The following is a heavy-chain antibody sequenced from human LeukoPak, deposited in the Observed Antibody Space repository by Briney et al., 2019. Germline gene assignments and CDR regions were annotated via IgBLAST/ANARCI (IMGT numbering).Heavy chain of an antibody. CDR2: TYYRGST. D-gene: IGHD4-17*01. V-gene: IGHV4-30-4*07. CDR3: ARGGDYEDLYYFDY. Sequence: SQTLSLTCAVSGVSISSGAYSWSWIRQPPGQGLEWIGYTYYRGSTSYNPSLKSRVTISVDTSKNQFSLNLTSVTAADTAVYYCARGGDYEDLYYFDYWGQGTLVTVSS. J-gene: IGHJ4*02. CDR1: GVSISSGAYS.